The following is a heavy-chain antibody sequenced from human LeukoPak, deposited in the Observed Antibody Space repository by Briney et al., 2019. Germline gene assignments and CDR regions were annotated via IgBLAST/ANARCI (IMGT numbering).Heavy chain of an antibody. CDR1: GFTFDDYA. CDR2: ISWNSGSI. Sequence: PGGSLRLSCAASGFTFDDYAMHWVRQAPGKGLEWVSGISWNSGSIGYADSVKGRFTISRDNAKNSLYLQMNSLRAEDTALYYCAKDMSSSGWYGTFYYYYGMDVWGQGTTVTVSS. D-gene: IGHD6-19*01. V-gene: IGHV3-9*01. CDR3: AKDMSSSGWYGTFYYYYGMDV. J-gene: IGHJ6*02.